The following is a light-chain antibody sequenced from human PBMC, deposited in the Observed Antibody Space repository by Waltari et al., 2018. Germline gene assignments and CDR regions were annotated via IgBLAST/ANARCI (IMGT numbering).Light chain of an antibody. CDR2: DTS. CDR3: QQYNNLPVT. CDR1: QDISNY. Sequence: DIQMTQSPSSLSASVGDRVTITCQATQDISNYLNWFQQKPGKAPKLLIFDTSNLETGGPSRFSGGGYGTDFTFTINSLQPEDIATYYCQQYNNLPVTFGGGTKVEIK. J-gene: IGKJ4*01. V-gene: IGKV1-33*01.